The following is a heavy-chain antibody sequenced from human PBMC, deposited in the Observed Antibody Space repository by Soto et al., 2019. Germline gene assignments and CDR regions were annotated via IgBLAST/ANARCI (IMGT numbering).Heavy chain of an antibody. Sequence: SETLSLTCTVSGGSISSYYWSWIRQPPGKGLEWIGYIYYSGSTNYNPSLKSRVTISVDTSKNQFSLKLSSVTAADTAVYYCARDGGNYDILTGYYYYGMDVWGQGTTVTVSS. CDR1: GGSISSYY. D-gene: IGHD3-9*01. CDR2: IYYSGST. CDR3: ARDGGNYDILTGYYYYGMDV. J-gene: IGHJ6*02. V-gene: IGHV4-59*01.